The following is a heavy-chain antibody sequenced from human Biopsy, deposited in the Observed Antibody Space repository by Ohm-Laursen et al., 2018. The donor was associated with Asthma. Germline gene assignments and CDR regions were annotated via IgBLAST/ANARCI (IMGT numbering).Heavy chain of an antibody. Sequence: GSLRLSCSASGFSFSDYYMTWMRQAPGKGLEWVSSISSSGSTTYPAASVKGRFTISRDSAQKSLFLQMGSLRAEDTAIYYCARVFESSEWGPFYHFGLDVWGQGTTVAVSS. J-gene: IGHJ6*02. CDR1: GFSFSDYY. V-gene: IGHV3-11*01. CDR3: ARVFESSEWGPFYHFGLDV. CDR2: ISSSGSTT. D-gene: IGHD6-25*01.